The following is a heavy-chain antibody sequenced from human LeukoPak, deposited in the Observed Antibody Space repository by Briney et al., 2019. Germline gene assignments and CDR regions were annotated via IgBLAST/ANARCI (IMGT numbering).Heavy chain of an antibody. V-gene: IGHV3-48*01. D-gene: IGHD6-19*01. CDR2: ISSSSSTI. Sequence: QTGGPLRLSCAASGFTFSSYSMNWVRQAPGKGLEWVSYISSSSSTIYYADSVKGRFTISRDNAKNSLYLQMNSLRAEDTAVYYCARDRRPGYSSGWYEDYWGQGTLVTVSS. CDR3: ARDRRPGYSSGWYEDY. J-gene: IGHJ4*02. CDR1: GFTFSSYS.